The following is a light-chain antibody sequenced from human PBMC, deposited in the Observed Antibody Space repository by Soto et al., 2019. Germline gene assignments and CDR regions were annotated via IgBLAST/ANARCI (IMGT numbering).Light chain of an antibody. Sequence: IVLTQSPGTLSLSPGERATLSCRASQSVSSSYLAWYQQQPGQAPRLLMSGTSSRATGIPDRFSGSGSGTDFTLTISRLEPEDFAVYYCQQYGSSLWTFGQGTKVDIK. V-gene: IGKV3-20*01. CDR3: QQYGSSLWT. CDR2: GTS. J-gene: IGKJ1*01. CDR1: QSVSSSY.